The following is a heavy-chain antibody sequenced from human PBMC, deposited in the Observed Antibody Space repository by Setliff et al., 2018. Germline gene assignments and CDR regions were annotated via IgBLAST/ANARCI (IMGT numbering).Heavy chain of an antibody. D-gene: IGHD3-16*01. CDR1: GGSISSSNW. CDR3: ARVAHTGGNY. V-gene: IGHV4-4*02. CDR2: IYQSGRT. J-gene: IGHJ4*02. Sequence: SETLSLTCDVSGGSISSSNWWNWVRQSPEKGLEWLGDIYQSGRTKYKPSLQSRLAISVVTSKNQFSLKLSSVTAADTAVYYCARVAHTGGNYWGQGTLVTVSS.